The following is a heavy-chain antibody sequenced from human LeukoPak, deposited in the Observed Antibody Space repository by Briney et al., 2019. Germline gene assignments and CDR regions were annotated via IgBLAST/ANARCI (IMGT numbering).Heavy chain of an antibody. CDR2: IYYSGST. CDR1: GGSISSYY. V-gene: IGHV4-59*01. D-gene: IGHD3-22*01. Sequence: SETLSLTCTVSGGSISSYYWSWIRQPPGEGLEWIGYIYYSGSTNYNPSLKSRVTISVDTSKNQFSLKLSSVTAADTAVYYCARATYYYDSSGYYSRGFLAFDIWGQGTMVTVSS. CDR3: ARATYYYDSSGYYSRGFLAFDI. J-gene: IGHJ3*02.